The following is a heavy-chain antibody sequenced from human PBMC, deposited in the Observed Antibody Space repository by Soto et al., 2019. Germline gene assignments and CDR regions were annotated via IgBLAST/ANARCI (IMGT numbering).Heavy chain of an antibody. V-gene: IGHV4-30-4*01. CDR2: IYYSGST. CDR3: ARSNHLRYYYYGMDV. D-gene: IGHD4-4*01. Sequence: SETLSLTCTVSGGSISSGDYYWSWIRQPPGKGLEWIGYIYYSGSTYYNPSLKSRVTISVDTSKNQFSLKLSSVTAADTAVYYCARSNHLRYYYYGMDVWGQGTTVTSP. CDR1: GGSISSGDYY. J-gene: IGHJ6*02.